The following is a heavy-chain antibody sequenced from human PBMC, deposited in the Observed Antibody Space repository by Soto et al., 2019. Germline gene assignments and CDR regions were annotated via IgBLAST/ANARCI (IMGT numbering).Heavy chain of an antibody. Sequence: EVELLESGGGLVQPGGSLRLSCKASGFMFNSSAMTWVRQAPGQGLQWVASVSDNGGSRGGTYYADSVKGRFTISRDNSKNTLYLQLDSLTGADTAVYYCARAKAVVIAALDIWGQGTMVTVSS. CDR2: VSDNGGSRGGT. CDR1: GFMFNSSA. V-gene: IGHV3-23*01. CDR3: ARAKAVVIAALDI. D-gene: IGHD2-21*01. J-gene: IGHJ3*02.